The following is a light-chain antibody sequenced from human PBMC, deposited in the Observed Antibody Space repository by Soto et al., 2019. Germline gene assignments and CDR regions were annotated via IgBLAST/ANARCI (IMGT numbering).Light chain of an antibody. CDR2: DAS. V-gene: IGKV1-5*01. CDR1: QSISSW. CDR3: QQYNSYSPYT. J-gene: IGKJ2*01. Sequence: DIQMTQSPSTLFASVGDRVTITCRASQSISSWLAWYQQKPGKAPKLLIYDASSLESGVPSRFSGSGSGTEFTLTISSLQPDDFATYYCQQYNSYSPYTFGQGTQLEIK.